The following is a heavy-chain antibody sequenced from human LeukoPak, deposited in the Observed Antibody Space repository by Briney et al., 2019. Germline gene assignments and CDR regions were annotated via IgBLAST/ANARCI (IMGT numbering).Heavy chain of an antibody. Sequence: PGGCLRLSCAASGFTFSSYAMSWVRQAPGKGLEWVSAISGSGGSTYYADSVKGRFTISRDNAKNSLYLQMSSLRAEDTAVYYCARSGAWYYFDYWGQGTLVTVSS. CDR3: ARSGAWYYFDY. CDR1: GFTFSSYA. J-gene: IGHJ4*02. V-gene: IGHV3-23*01. CDR2: ISGSGGST. D-gene: IGHD2-8*02.